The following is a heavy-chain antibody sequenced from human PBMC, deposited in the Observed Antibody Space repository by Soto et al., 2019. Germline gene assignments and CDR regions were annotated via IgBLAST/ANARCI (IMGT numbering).Heavy chain of an antibody. CDR1: GCTFSSND. CDR3: ARASLGTYYGMDV. V-gene: IGHV3-13*01. J-gene: IGHJ6*02. Sequence: EVQLVESGGGLVQPGGSLRLSCAACGCTFSSNDMHWVRQATGKGLEWVSAIDTAGDTDYRDSVKGRFTISRENAKKSLYLQMNSLRAGDTAIYYCARASLGTYYGMDVWGQGTTVTIYS. CDR2: IDTAGDT.